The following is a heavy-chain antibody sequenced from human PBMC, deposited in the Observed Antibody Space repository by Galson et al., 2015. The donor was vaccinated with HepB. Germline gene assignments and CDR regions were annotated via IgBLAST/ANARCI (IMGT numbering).Heavy chain of an antibody. CDR1: GYTFTSYD. D-gene: IGHD2-2*01. CDR3: ARGGGCSSTSCNTPYYYMDA. CDR2: MNPNSGNT. V-gene: IGHV1-8*01. Sequence: SVKVSCKASGYTFTSYDINWVRQATGQGLEWMGWMNPNSGNTGYAQKFQGRVTMTRDTSISTAYMELSSLRSEDTAVYYCARGGGCSSTSCNTPYYYMDAWGKGTTVTVSS. J-gene: IGHJ6*03.